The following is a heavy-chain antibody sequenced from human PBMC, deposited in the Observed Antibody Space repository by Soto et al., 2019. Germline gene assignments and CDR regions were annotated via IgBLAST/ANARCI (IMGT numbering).Heavy chain of an antibody. V-gene: IGHV1-69*01. CDR3: ARFLSNYYDSRHYGMDV. Sequence: QVQLVQSGAEVKKPGSSVKVSCKASGGTFSSYAISWVRQAPGQGLEWMGGIIPIFGTANYAQKFQGRVTITADESTSTAYMELSSLRSEDTAVYYCARFLSNYYDSRHYGMDVWGQGTTVTVSS. J-gene: IGHJ6*02. D-gene: IGHD3-22*01. CDR1: GGTFSSYA. CDR2: IIPIFGTA.